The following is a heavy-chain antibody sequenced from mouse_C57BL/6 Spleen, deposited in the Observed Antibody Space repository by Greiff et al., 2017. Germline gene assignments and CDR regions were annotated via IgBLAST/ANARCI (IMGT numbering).Heavy chain of an antibody. CDR2: ISYDGSN. J-gene: IGHJ3*01. Sequence: VQLKQSGPGLVKPSQSLSLTCSVTGYSITSGYYWNWIRQFPGNKLEWMGYISYDGSNKYNPSLKNRISITRDTSKNQFFLKLNSVTTEDTATYYCARDRYDGYYGFAYWGQGTLVTVSA. V-gene: IGHV3-6*01. CDR1: GYSITSGYY. CDR3: ARDRYDGYYGFAY. D-gene: IGHD2-3*01.